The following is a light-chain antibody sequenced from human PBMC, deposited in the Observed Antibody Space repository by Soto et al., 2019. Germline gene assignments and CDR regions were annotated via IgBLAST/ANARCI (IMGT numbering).Light chain of an antibody. CDR2: GNS. CDR3: QSYDSSLSGGV. Sequence: QSVLTQPPSVSGAPGQRVTISCTGSSSNIGAGYDVHWYQQLPGTAPKLLIYGNSNRPSGVPDRFSGSKSSTSASLAITGLQAEDEADYYCQSYDSSLSGGVFGGGTKVTVL. CDR1: SSNIGAGYD. J-gene: IGLJ3*02. V-gene: IGLV1-40*01.